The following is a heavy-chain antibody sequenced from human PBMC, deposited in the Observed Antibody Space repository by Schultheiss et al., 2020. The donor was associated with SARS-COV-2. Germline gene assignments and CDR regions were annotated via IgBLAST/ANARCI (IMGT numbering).Heavy chain of an antibody. CDR3: ARIPLAVAGYYFDY. CDR2: IFSNDEK. V-gene: IGHV2-26*01. CDR1: GGSFSGYYW. J-gene: IGHJ4*02. Sequence: ETLSLTCAVYGGSFSGYYWSWIRQPPGKALEWLAHIFSNDEKSYSTSLKSRLTISRDTSKSQVVLTMTNMDPVDTATYYCARIPLAVAGYYFDYWGQGTLVTVSS. D-gene: IGHD6-19*01.